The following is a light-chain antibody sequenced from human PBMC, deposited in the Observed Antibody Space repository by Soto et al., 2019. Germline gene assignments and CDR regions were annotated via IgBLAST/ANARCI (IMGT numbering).Light chain of an antibody. CDR1: QSISSY. V-gene: IGKV1-39*01. CDR2: TAS. J-gene: IGKJ1*01. CDR3: QQTYSTPRT. Sequence: DIQMTQSPSSLSASVGDRVTITCRASQSISSYLNWYQQKPGKAPTLLIYTASSLQSGVPSRFSGSGSGTDFTLTISSLQPEDSATYYCQQTYSTPRTLGQGTKVEIK.